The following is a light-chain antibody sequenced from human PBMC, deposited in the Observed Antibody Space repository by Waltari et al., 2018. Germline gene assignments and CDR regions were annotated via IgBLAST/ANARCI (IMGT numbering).Light chain of an antibody. CDR2: EIN. CDR3: SSYAGNNIVI. Sequence: QSALTQPPSASGSPGQSVTISCTGTSSAVAGYNYVSWYQQHPGKAPKLIIFEINKRPSGVPDRFSGSKSGNTASLTVSGLQAEDEADYYCSSYAGNNIVIFGGGTKLTVL. V-gene: IGLV2-8*01. J-gene: IGLJ2*01. CDR1: SSAVAGYNY.